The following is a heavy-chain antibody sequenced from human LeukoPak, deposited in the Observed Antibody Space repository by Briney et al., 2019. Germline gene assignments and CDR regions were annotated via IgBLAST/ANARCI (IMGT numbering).Heavy chain of an antibody. D-gene: IGHD7-27*01. CDR3: ARDLGLTGYNWFDP. Sequence: ASVKVSCKASGYTFTGFHMHWVRQAPGQGLEWMGWIKPTDGETKYAQRFQGRVTMTRDMSISTAYMELSSLRSEDTAVYYCARDLGLTGYNWFDPWGQGTLVTVSS. CDR2: IKPTDGET. J-gene: IGHJ5*02. V-gene: IGHV1-2*02. CDR1: GYTFTGFH.